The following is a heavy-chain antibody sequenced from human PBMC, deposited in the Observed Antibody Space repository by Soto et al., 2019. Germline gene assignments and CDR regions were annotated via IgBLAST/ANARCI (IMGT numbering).Heavy chain of an antibody. CDR1: GFTVSSNY. D-gene: IGHD6-19*01. V-gene: IGHV3-66*01. J-gene: IGHJ4*02. CDR2: IYSGGST. Sequence: PGGSLRLSCAASGFTVSSNYMSWVRQAPGKGLEWVSVIYSGGSTYYADSVKGRFTISRDNSKNTLYLQMNSLRAEDTAVYYCARAMAVAGTPPFDYWGQGTLVTVST. CDR3: ARAMAVAGTPPFDY.